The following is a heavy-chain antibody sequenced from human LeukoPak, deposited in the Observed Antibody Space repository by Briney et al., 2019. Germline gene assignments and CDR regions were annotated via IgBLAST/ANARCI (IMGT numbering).Heavy chain of an antibody. D-gene: IGHD5-18*01. J-gene: IGHJ4*02. Sequence: SETLSLTCTVSGYSISSGYYWGWIRQSPGQGLEWIGSIYHSGSTYYNPSLKSRVTISVDTSKNQFSLKLSSVTAADTAVYYCAKSSYSIFDYWGQGTLVTVSS. CDR1: GYSISSGYY. V-gene: IGHV4-38-2*02. CDR3: AKSSYSIFDY. CDR2: IYHSGST.